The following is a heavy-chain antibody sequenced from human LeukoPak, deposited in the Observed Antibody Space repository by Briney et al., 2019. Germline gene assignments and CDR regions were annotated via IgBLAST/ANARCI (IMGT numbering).Heavy chain of an antibody. CDR2: IKSKTDGGTT. CDR3: TTGRSGGSCPY. Sequence: GGSLRLSCAASGFTFTNAWMSWVRQAPGKGLEWVGRIKSKTDGGTTDYAAPVKGRFTISRDDSKNTLYLEMNSLKIEDTAVYYCTTGRSGGSCPYWGQGTLVTVSS. J-gene: IGHJ4*02. D-gene: IGHD2-15*01. CDR1: GFTFTNAW. V-gene: IGHV3-15*01.